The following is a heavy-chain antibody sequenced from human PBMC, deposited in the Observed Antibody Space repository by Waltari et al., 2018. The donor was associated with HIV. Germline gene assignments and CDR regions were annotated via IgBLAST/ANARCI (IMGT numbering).Heavy chain of an antibody. CDR3: ARAPTGSMYFDH. CDR1: GFSFGSYD. CDR2: IRSKSYGETT. D-gene: IGHD2-8*01. V-gene: IGHV3-49*02. Sequence: EVQLVESGGGLVQPGWYLRLLWTGSGFSFGSYDFSWARQAPGKGLEWVGFIRSKSYGETTQYAASVKGRFTISRDDSKNIAYLQMISLRIEDTAVYYCARAPTGSMYFDHWGQGSLITVSA. J-gene: IGHJ4*02.